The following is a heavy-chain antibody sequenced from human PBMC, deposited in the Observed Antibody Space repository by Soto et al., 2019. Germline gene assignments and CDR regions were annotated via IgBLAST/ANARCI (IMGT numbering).Heavy chain of an antibody. Sequence: PSETLSLTCTVSGGSISSGGYYWSWIGQHPGKGLEWIGYIYYSGSTYYNPSLKSRVTISVDTSKNQFSLKLSSVTAADTAVYYCARVYYDGSVYWSVLFDYWGQGTLVTVSS. D-gene: IGHD3-22*01. CDR3: ARVYYDGSVYWSVLFDY. CDR2: IYYSGST. V-gene: IGHV4-31*03. CDR1: GGSISSGGYY. J-gene: IGHJ4*02.